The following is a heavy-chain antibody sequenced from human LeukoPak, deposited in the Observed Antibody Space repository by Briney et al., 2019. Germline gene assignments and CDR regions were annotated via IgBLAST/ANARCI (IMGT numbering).Heavy chain of an antibody. CDR1: GFTFSSYS. V-gene: IGHV3-48*01. D-gene: IGHD3-3*01. CDR2: ISSSTRAI. Sequence: GGSLRLSCAASGFTFSSYSFNWVRQAPGKGLEWVSYISSSTRAIYYADSVKGRFTISRDNSKNTLYLQMNSLRAEDTAVYYCAKSSPAWSGWRNFDYWGQGTLVTVSS. J-gene: IGHJ4*02. CDR3: AKSSPAWSGWRNFDY.